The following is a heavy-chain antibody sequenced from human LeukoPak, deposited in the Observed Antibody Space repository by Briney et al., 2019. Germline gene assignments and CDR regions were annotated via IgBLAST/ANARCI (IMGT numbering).Heavy chain of an antibody. CDR1: GFTFSSYS. CDR3: AKGEYSSSSGFDY. Sequence: GGSLRLSCAASGFTFSSYSMNWVRQAPGKGLEWVTGISWNSGSIGYAASVKGRFTISRDNAKNSLYLQMNSLRAEDMALYYCAKGEYSSSSGFDYWGQGTLVTVSS. CDR2: ISWNSGSI. D-gene: IGHD6-6*01. J-gene: IGHJ4*02. V-gene: IGHV3-9*03.